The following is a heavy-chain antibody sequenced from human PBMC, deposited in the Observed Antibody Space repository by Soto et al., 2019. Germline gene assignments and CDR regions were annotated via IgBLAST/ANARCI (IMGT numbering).Heavy chain of an antibody. Sequence: LSLTCTGAGGSISTSTYYLGWMRQPPGKPLESIASFYYSGTPYSNPSLKSRVTISVDTSKNQFSLNLISVTAPDPGLYYCAITLGGNYFGMDVWGQGPSVTVSS. CDR1: GGSISTSTYY. J-gene: IGHJ6*01. D-gene: IGHD3-16*01. CDR2: FYYSGTP. V-gene: IGHV4-39*01. CDR3: AITLGGNYFGMDV.